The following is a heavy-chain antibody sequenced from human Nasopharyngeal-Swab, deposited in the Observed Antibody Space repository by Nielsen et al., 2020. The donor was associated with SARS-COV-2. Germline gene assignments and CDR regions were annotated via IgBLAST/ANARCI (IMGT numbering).Heavy chain of an antibody. Sequence: GESLKISCAASGFTYRSYALHWVRQAPGKGLEWVAVISYDGSNKYYADSVKGRFTISRDNSKNTLYLQMNSLRAEDTAVYYCARAETGYSYGYPFDYWGQGTLVTVSS. V-gene: IGHV3-30-3*01. D-gene: IGHD5-18*01. CDR1: GFTYRSYA. CDR3: ARAETGYSYGYPFDY. J-gene: IGHJ4*02. CDR2: ISYDGSNK.